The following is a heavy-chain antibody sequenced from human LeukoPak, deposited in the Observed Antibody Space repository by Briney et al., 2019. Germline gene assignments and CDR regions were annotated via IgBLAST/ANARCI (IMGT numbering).Heavy chain of an antibody. D-gene: IGHD6-13*01. J-gene: IGHJ4*02. V-gene: IGHV3-30-3*01. CDR3: ARGRIAAADKRYYFDY. CDR2: ISYDGSNK. Sequence: PGGSLRLSCAASGFTFSSYAMHWVRQAPGKGLEWVAVISYDGSNKYYADSVKGRFTIPRDNSKNTLYLQMNSLRAEDTAVYYCARGRIAAADKRYYFDYWGQGTLVTVSS. CDR1: GFTFSSYA.